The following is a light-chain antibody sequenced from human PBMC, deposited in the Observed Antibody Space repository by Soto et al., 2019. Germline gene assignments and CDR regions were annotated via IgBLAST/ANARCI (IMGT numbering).Light chain of an antibody. CDR2: DAS. V-gene: IGKV1-5*01. J-gene: IGKJ1*01. CDR3: QHYNPYSGQ. Sequence: DIQMTQSASTLSASVGDRVTITCRASQNIRTWLSWYQQKRAKAPNLLIFDASSLHSGVPSRFSGSGSGTEFPLPITSLQPDDFATYYCQHYNPYSGQFGQGTKV. CDR1: QNIRTW.